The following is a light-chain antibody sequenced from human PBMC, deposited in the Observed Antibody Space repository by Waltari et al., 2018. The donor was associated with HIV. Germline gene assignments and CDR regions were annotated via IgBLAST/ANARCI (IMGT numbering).Light chain of an antibody. J-gene: IGKJ1*01. CDR1: QSVSTN. V-gene: IGKV3-15*01. Sequence: EILLTQSPATLSVSPGERATLSCRASQSVSTNLAWYQRKPGQAPRLLIYGASTRATGIPARFSGSGSGTEFTLTICSLQSEDFAVYFCQQYNNWPGTFGQGTKVEIK. CDR3: QQYNNWPGT. CDR2: GAS.